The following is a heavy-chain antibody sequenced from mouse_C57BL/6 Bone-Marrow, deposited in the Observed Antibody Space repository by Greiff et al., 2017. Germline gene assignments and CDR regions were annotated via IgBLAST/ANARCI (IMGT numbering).Heavy chain of an antibody. CDR1: GYTFTSYG. J-gene: IGHJ2*01. CDR2: IYPRSGNT. V-gene: IGHV1-81*01. CDR3: ARHANPYYYGSRRGY. D-gene: IGHD1-1*01. Sequence: QVQLKESGAELARPGASVKLSCKASGYTFTSYGISWVKQRTGQGLEWIGEIYPRSGNTYYNEKFKGKATLTADKSSSTAYMELRSLTSEDSAVYFCARHANPYYYGSRRGYWGQGTTLTVSA.